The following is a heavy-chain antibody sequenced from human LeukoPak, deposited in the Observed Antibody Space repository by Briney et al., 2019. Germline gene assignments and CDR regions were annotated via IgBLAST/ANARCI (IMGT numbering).Heavy chain of an antibody. CDR2: IYYSGST. V-gene: IGHV4-30-4*01. D-gene: IGHD3-9*01. Sequence: SQTLSLTCTVSGGSFSSGDYYWSWIRQPPGKGLEWIGYIYYSGSTYYNPSLKSRVTISVDTSKNQFSLKLSSVTAADTAVYYCARGDVLRYFDWFGFDYWGQGTLVTVSS. CDR3: ARGDVLRYFDWFGFDY. CDR1: GGSFSSGDYY. J-gene: IGHJ4*02.